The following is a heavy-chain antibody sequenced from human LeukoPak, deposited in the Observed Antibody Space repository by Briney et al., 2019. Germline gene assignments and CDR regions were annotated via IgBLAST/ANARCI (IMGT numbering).Heavy chain of an antibody. CDR2: ISAYNGNT. V-gene: IGHV1-18*01. J-gene: IGHJ4*02. Sequence: EASVKVSCKASGYTFTSYGISWVRQAPGQGLEWMGWISAYNGNTNYAQKLQGRVTMTTDTSTSTAYMELRSLRSDDTAVYYCARDLYVWGSYRHPGYFDYWGQGTLVTVSS. CDR3: ARDLYVWGSYRHPGYFDY. CDR1: GYTFTSYG. D-gene: IGHD3-16*02.